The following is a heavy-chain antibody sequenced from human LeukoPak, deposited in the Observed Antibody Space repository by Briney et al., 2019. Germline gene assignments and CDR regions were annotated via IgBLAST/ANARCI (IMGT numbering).Heavy chain of an antibody. CDR1: GGSISSGGYY. V-gene: IGHV4-31*03. CDR2: IYYSGST. Sequence: SETLSLTCTVSGGSISSGGYYWSWIRQHPGKGLEWIGYIYYSGSTYHNPSLKSRVTISVDTSKNQFSLKLSSVTAADTAVYYCARAEVLWFGEYRIFDYWGQGTLVTVSS. CDR3: ARAEVLWFGEYRIFDY. J-gene: IGHJ4*02. D-gene: IGHD3-10*01.